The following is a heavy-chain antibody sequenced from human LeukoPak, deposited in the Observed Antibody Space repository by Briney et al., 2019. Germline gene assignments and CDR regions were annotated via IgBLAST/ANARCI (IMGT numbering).Heavy chain of an antibody. CDR2: IYYSGST. CDR3: ARDRGYYYDSSGYYYYYYYMDV. V-gene: IGHV4-59*01. Sequence: SETLSLTCTVSGGSISSYYWSWIRQPPGKGLEWIGYIYYSGSTNYNPSLKSRVTISVDTSKNQFSLKLSSVTAADTAVYYCARDRGYYYDSSGYYYYYYYMDVWGKGTTVTVSS. CDR1: GGSISSYY. J-gene: IGHJ6*03. D-gene: IGHD3-22*01.